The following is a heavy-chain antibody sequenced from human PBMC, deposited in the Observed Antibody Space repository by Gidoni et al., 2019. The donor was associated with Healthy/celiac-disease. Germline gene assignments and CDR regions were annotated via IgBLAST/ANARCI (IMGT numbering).Heavy chain of an antibody. V-gene: IGHV4-59*01. CDR2: IYYSGST. D-gene: IGHD3-10*01. CDR3: ARVQEGTLDY. Sequence: QVQLQESGPGLVKPSEPLSLPCPVSGGSISSYYWSWIRQPPGKGLEWIGYIYYSGSTNYNPSLKSRVTISVDTSKNQFSLKLSSVTAADTAVYYCARVQEGTLDYWDQGTLVTVSS. J-gene: IGHJ4*02. CDR1: GGSISSYY.